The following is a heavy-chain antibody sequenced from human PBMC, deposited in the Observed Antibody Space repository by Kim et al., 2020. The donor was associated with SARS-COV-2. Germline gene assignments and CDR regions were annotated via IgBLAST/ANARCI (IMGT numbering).Heavy chain of an antibody. CDR1: GGSISGSSYW. J-gene: IGHJ4*02. CDR2: IFYSGTT. Sequence: SETLSLTCIVSGGSISGSSYWWGWIRQPPGKGLEWIGSIFYSGTTHYNPSLTSRVTISVDTSRNQFSLSVSSVTAADTAVFYCARQLGDGSWSLDDWGQG. V-gene: IGHV4-39*01. CDR3: ARQLGDGSWSLDD. D-gene: IGHD1-26*01.